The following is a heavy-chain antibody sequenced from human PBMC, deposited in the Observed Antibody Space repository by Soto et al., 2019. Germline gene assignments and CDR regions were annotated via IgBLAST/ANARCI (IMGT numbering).Heavy chain of an antibody. Sequence: QVPLVQSGAEVKKPGASVKVSCKASGYTFTSYAMHWVRQAPGQRLEWMGWINAGNGNTKYSQKFQGRVTITRDTSASTAYMELSSLRSEDTAVYYCARARLDYIVVVPAASLFDYWGQGTLVTVSS. CDR2: INAGNGNT. D-gene: IGHD2-2*01. CDR3: ARARLDYIVVVPAASLFDY. J-gene: IGHJ4*02. CDR1: GYTFTSYA. V-gene: IGHV1-3*01.